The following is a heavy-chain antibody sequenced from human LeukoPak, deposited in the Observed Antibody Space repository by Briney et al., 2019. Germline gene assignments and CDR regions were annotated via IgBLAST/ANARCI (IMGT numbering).Heavy chain of an antibody. V-gene: IGHV4-59*08. D-gene: IGHD3-10*01. CDR3: ARSMVGGYYYYYGMDV. CDR1: GGSISSYY. CDR2: IYYSGST. Sequence: SQTLSLTCTVSGGSISSYYWSWIRQPPGKGLEWIGYIYYSGSTNYNPSLKSRVTISVDMSKNQFSLKLSSVTAADTAVYYCARSMVGGYYYYYGMDVWGQGTTVTVSS. J-gene: IGHJ6*02.